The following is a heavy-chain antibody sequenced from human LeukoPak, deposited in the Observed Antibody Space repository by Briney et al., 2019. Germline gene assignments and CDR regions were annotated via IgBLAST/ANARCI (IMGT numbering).Heavy chain of an antibody. Sequence: GASVTVSCKASGYTSTSYGISWVRQAPGQGLEWMGWISAYNGNTNYAQKLQGRVTMATDTSTSTAYMELRSLRSDDTAVYYCARDSIGTYYYGSGSYNVYWGQGTLVTVSS. CDR1: GYTSTSYG. J-gene: IGHJ4*02. D-gene: IGHD3-10*01. V-gene: IGHV1-18*01. CDR2: ISAYNGNT. CDR3: ARDSIGTYYYGSGSYNVY.